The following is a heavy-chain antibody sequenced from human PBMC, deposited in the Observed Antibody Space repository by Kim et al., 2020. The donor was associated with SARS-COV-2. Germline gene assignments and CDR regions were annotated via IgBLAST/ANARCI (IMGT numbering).Heavy chain of an antibody. J-gene: IGHJ3*02. CDR3: ARVSGTYSFI. V-gene: IGHV4-59*13. D-gene: IGHD1-26*01. Sequence: SQTLSLTCTVSGGSFSGFYWTWIRQPPGKGLQWIGYIYYGGSANYDPSLTGRVTMSVDMSKKQFSLKLNSVTAADTAVYYCARVSGTYSFIWGQGTMVTVSS. CDR2: IYYGGSA. CDR1: GGSFSGFY.